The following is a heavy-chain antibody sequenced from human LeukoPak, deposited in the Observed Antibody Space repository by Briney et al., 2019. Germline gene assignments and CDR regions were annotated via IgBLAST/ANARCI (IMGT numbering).Heavy chain of an antibody. D-gene: IGHD5-12*01. V-gene: IGHV3-13*01. CDR1: GFTFSSYD. Sequence: QAGGSLRLSCVTSGFTFSSYDMHWVRQVTGKGLEWVSAIDTAGDTYYSGSVKGRFTISRDNAKNSLYLQMNSLRAEDTALYYCARVYTWLRLERCLDYWGQGTLVTVSS. CDR3: ARVYTWLRLERCLDY. CDR2: IDTAGDT. J-gene: IGHJ4*02.